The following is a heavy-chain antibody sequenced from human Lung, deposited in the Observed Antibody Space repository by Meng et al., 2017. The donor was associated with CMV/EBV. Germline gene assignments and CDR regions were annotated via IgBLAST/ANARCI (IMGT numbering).Heavy chain of an antibody. CDR3: ARDVTTLGYSGMDV. CDR2: ISYDGSTE. Sequence: GESLKISCVASSGFTLSGYAMHWVRQAPGKGLEWLALISYDGSTEYHADAVRGRFSISRDNSKNTLYVHMNSLRPEDTAIYYCARDVTTLGYSGMDVWGQGTTVXVSS. CDR1: SGFTLSGYA. D-gene: IGHD4-23*01. V-gene: IGHV3-30*04. J-gene: IGHJ6*02.